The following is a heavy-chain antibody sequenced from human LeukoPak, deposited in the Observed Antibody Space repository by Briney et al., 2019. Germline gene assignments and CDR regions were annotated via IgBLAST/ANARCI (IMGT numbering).Heavy chain of an antibody. CDR3: VGSNIGEV. V-gene: IGHV3-7*01. J-gene: IGHJ4*02. CDR1: GFTFSRFW. CDR2: INNDVSEK. D-gene: IGHD5-12*01. Sequence: PGGSLRLSCAASGFTFSRFWLNWVRQAPGKGLEWVANINNDVSEKYYVDSVQGRFTISRDNAQNSLYLQMNNLGAEDTAGYFCVGSNIGEVWGQGTLVTVSS.